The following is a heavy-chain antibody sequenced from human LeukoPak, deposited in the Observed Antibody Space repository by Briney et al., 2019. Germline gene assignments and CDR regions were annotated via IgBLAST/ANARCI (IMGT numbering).Heavy chain of an antibody. J-gene: IGHJ5*02. Sequence: ASVKVSCKASGYTFTSYGISWVRQAPGQGLEWMGWISAYNGSTNYAQKLQGRVTMTTDTSTSTAYMELRSLRSDDTAVYYCARELVPIAAAGTIGWFDPWGQGTLVTVSS. CDR2: ISAYNGST. D-gene: IGHD6-13*01. CDR1: GYTFTSYG. CDR3: ARELVPIAAAGTIGWFDP. V-gene: IGHV1-18*01.